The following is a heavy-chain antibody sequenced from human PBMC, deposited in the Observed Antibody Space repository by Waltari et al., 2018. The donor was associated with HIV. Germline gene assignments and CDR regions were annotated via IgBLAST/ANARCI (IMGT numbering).Heavy chain of an antibody. Sequence: EVQLVQSGAEVKKPGESLKISCKGSGYSFTNYWIAWVRQMPGKGLEWMGIMSPGASDSKYNPSFQGQNTISADKSISTAYRQWSSLKASDTAMYYCARLVVGSSVNWFDPWGQGTLVTVSS. CDR2: MSPGASDS. CDR1: GYSFTNYW. J-gene: IGHJ5*02. D-gene: IGHD1-26*01. CDR3: ARLVVGSSVNWFDP. V-gene: IGHV5-51*03.